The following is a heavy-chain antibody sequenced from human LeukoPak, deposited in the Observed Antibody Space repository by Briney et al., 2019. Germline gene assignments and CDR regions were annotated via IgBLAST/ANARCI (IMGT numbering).Heavy chain of an antibody. CDR1: GGSISSYF. CDR3: ARESGVIGRSMDV. V-gene: IGHV4-4*07. J-gene: IGHJ6*03. D-gene: IGHD2-8*02. CDR2: TYTSGTT. Sequence: SGTLSLTCFISGGSISSYFWSWVRQPAGKGLEWIGRTYTSGTTNYNTSLMSRVTLSLDTSKNQFSLKLTSVTAADTAVYYCARESGVIGRSMDVWGKGTPVTVSS.